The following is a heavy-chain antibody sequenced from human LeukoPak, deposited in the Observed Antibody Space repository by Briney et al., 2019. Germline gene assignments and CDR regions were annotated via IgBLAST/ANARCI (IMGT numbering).Heavy chain of an antibody. CDR1: GGSISSYY. Sequence: SETLSLTCTVSGGSISSYYWSWLRQPPGKGLEWIGYIYYSGSTNYNPSLKSRVTISVDTSKNQFSLKLSSVTAADTAVYYCAGQIIAVAGPFGYWGQGTLVTVSS. CDR3: AGQIIAVAGPFGY. J-gene: IGHJ4*02. CDR2: IYYSGST. V-gene: IGHV4-59*01. D-gene: IGHD6-19*01.